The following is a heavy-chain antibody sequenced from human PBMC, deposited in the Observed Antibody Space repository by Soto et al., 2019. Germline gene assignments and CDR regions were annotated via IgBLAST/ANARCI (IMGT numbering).Heavy chain of an antibody. J-gene: IGHJ6*02. D-gene: IGHD6-13*01. Sequence: EVQLVESGGGLVQPGGSLRLSCAASGFTFSSYWMSWVRQAPGKGLEWVANIKQDGSEKYYVDSVKGRFNISRDNAKNSLYLQMNSLRAEDTAVYYCARVGGEAAAGTGHYYYGMDVWGQGTTVTVSS. CDR1: GFTFSSYW. CDR2: IKQDGSEK. CDR3: ARVGGEAAAGTGHYYYGMDV. V-gene: IGHV3-7*03.